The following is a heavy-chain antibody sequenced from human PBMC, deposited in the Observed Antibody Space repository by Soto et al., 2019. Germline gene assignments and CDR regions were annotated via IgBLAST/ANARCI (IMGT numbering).Heavy chain of an antibody. CDR1: GGSLTNYY. D-gene: IGHD1-1*01. CDR2: IYYRGIT. V-gene: IGHV4-59*01. Sequence: SETLSLTCIVCGGSLTNYYCNWIRQPPWKGLEWIGHIYYRGITSYNPSIKSRVTISVDTSKNQFSLKLSSLTAADTAVYYCARGSKQLTAHKWFDPCGQGTLVTVSS. J-gene: IGHJ5*02. CDR3: ARGSKQLTAHKWFDP.